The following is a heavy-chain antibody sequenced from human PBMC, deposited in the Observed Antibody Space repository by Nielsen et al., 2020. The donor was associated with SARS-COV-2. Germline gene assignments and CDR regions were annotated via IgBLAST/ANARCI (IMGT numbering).Heavy chain of an antibody. D-gene: IGHD6-19*01. J-gene: IGHJ5*02. CDR3: AKDIEQWLLVDGYRRFDP. Sequence: SLKISCAASGFTFDDYAMHWVRQAPGKGLEWVSGISWNSGSIGYADSVKGRFTISRDNAKNSLYLQMNSLRAEDTALHYCAKDIEQWLLVDGYRRFDPWGQGTLGTVSS. CDR1: GFTFDDYA. CDR2: ISWNSGSI. V-gene: IGHV3-9*01.